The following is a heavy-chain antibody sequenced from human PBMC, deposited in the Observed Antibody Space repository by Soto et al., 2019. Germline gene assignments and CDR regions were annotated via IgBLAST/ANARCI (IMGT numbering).Heavy chain of an antibody. Sequence: GGSLRLSCAASGFTFSSYSMNWVRQAPGKGLEWVSSISSSSSYIYYADSVKGRFTISRDNAKNSLYLQMNSLRAEDTAVYYCARSYYDSKVEYYYYMDVWGKGITVTVSS. CDR2: ISSSSSYI. CDR3: ARSYYDSKVEYYYYMDV. CDR1: GFTFSSYS. D-gene: IGHD3-22*01. V-gene: IGHV3-21*01. J-gene: IGHJ6*03.